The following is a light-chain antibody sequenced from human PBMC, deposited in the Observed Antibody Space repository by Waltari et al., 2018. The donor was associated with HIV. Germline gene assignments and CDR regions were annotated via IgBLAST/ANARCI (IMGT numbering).Light chain of an antibody. CDR2: ANT. V-gene: IGLV1-40*01. CDR1: SSNIGAGFE. J-gene: IGLJ1*01. Sequence: QSVLTQPPSVSGAPGQRVTISCTGSSSNIGAGFEVHWYQQLPGTAPKHLIYANTKRPSGVPDRCSGSKSGTSASLAITGLQAEDEADYYCQSYDSSLRGYAFGTGTKVSVL. CDR3: QSYDSSLRGYA.